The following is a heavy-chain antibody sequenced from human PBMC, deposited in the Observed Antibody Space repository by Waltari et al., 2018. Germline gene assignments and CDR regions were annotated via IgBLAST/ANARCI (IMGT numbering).Heavy chain of an antibody. CDR3: ARRGGRHIAVAAPYNWCDP. J-gene: IGHJ5*02. Sequence: QVQLQQWGAGLLKPSETLSLTCAVYGGSFSGYYWSWIRQPPGKGLEWIGEINHSGSTNYNPSLKSRVTISVDTSKNQFSLKLSAVTAADAAVYYWARRGGRHIAVAAPYNWCDPWGQGTLVTVSS. CDR2: INHSGST. CDR1: GGSFSGYY. V-gene: IGHV4-34*01. D-gene: IGHD6-19*01.